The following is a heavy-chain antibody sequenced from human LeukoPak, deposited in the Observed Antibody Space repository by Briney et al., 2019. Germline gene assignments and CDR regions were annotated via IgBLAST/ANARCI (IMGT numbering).Heavy chain of an antibody. J-gene: IGHJ4*02. Sequence: GESLKISCKGSGYNFTSYWIGWVRQMPGKGLEWMGIIYPGDSDTRYSPSFQGQVTISADKSISTAYLQWSSLKASDTAMYYCARHVEMDFWSGYYQDYWGQGTLVTVSS. CDR2: IYPGDSDT. V-gene: IGHV5-51*01. CDR3: ARHVEMDFWSGYYQDY. CDR1: GYNFTSYW. D-gene: IGHD3-3*01.